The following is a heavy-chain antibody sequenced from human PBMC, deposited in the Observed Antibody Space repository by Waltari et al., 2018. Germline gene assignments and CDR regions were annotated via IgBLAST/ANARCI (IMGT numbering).Heavy chain of an antibody. V-gene: IGHV4-59*11. CDR2: IYYSGST. J-gene: IGHJ3*02. CDR3: ARVTDYDAFDI. D-gene: IGHD4-17*01. Sequence: QVQLQESGPGLVKPSETLSLTCTVSGCSISSHYWSWIRQPPGKGLEWIGYIYYSGSTNYNPSLKSRVTISVDTSKNQFSRKLSSVTAADTAVYYCARVTDYDAFDIWGQGTMVTVSS. CDR1: GCSISSHY.